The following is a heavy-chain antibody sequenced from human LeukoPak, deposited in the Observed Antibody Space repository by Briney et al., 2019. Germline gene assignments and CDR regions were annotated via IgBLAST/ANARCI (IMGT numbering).Heavy chain of an antibody. CDR3: AKDRDFWINYYMDV. V-gene: IGHV3-30*02. Sequence: GGSLRLSCAASGFTFSSYGMHWVRQAPGKGLEWVAFIRYDGSNKYYADSVKGRFTISRDNSKNTLYLQMNSLRAEDTAVYYCAKDRDFWINYYMDVWAKGPRSPSP. CDR1: GFTFSSYG. CDR2: IRYDGSNK. D-gene: IGHD3-3*01. J-gene: IGHJ6*03.